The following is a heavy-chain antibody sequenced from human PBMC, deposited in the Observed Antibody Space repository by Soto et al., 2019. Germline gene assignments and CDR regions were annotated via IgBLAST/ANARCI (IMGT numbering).Heavy chain of an antibody. CDR3: ARVRLGAPTRYFDY. CDR2: ISGSGGST. J-gene: IGHJ4*01. CDR1: GFTFSSYA. D-gene: IGHD2-15*01. Sequence: GGSLRLSCAASGFTFSSYAMSWVRQAPGKGLEWVSAISGSGGSTYYADSVKGRFTISRDNSKNTLYLQMNSLKTDDTALYYCARVRLGAPTRYFDYWGQGALVTVSS. V-gene: IGHV3-23*01.